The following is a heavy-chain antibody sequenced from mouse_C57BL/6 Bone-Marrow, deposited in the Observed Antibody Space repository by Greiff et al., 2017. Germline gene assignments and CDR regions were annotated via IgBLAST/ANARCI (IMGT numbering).Heavy chain of an antibody. V-gene: IGHV5-17*01. CDR2: ISSGSSTL. Sequence: EVQLVESGGGLVKPGGSLKLSCAASGFTFSDYGMHWVRQAPEKGLEWVAYISSGSSTLYYADTVKGRFTISRDNAKNTLFLQMTSLRSEDTAMYYCAVAYYSNYVPWFAYWGQGTLVSVSA. J-gene: IGHJ3*01. CDR3: AVAYYSNYVPWFAY. CDR1: GFTFSDYG. D-gene: IGHD2-5*01.